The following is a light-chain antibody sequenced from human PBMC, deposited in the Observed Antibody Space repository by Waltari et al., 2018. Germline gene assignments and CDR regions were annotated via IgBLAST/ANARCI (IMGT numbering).Light chain of an antibody. Sequence: EIVLTQSPGTLSLSPGERATLSCRASQSVRSSYLAWYQQRPGQAPRLRIFGASSRATGIPDRFSGSESGTDFTLTISRLEPEDFAVYWCQQYGSSPHTFGQGTKLEIK. CDR1: QSVRSSY. CDR3: QQYGSSPHT. CDR2: GAS. J-gene: IGKJ2*01. V-gene: IGKV3-20*01.